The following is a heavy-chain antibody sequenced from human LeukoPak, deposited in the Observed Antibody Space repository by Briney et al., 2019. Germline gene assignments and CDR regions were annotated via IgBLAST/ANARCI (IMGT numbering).Heavy chain of an antibody. CDR3: ARDYYYDSSGYHENWFDP. V-gene: IGHV3-30-3*01. Sequence: PGGSLRLSCAASGFTFSSYAMHWVRQAPGKELEWVAVISYDGSNKYYADSVKGRFTISRDNSKNTLYLQMNSLRAEDTAVYYCARDYYYDSSGYHENWFDPWGQGTLVTVSS. D-gene: IGHD3-22*01. CDR2: ISYDGSNK. CDR1: GFTFSSYA. J-gene: IGHJ5*02.